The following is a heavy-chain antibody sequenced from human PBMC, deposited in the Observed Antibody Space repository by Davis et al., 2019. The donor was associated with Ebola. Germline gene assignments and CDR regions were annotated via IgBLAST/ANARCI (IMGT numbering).Heavy chain of an antibody. J-gene: IGHJ6*02. CDR1: GGSFSGYY. V-gene: IGHV4-34*01. CDR3: ARGITMVRGVFKDYGMDV. D-gene: IGHD3-10*01. Sequence: SETLSLTCAVYGGSFSGYYWSWIRQPPGKGLEWIGEINHSGSTNYNPSLKSRVTISVDKSKNQFSLKLSSVTAADTAVYYCARGITMVRGVFKDYGMDVWGQGTTVTVSS. CDR2: INHSGST.